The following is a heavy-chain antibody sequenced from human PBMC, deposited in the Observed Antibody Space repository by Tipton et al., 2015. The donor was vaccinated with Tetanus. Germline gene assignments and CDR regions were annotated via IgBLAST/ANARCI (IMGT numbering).Heavy chain of an antibody. Sequence: TLSLTCAVYGGSFSGYYWSWIRQPPGKGLEWIGSFYYSGSTYYNPSLKSRVTISVDTSKNQFSLKLRPVTAADTAVYYCATSGGGHCGAKCLINFFDPWGQGTLVTVSS. CDR2: FYYSGST. D-gene: IGHD2-15*01. J-gene: IGHJ5*02. CDR1: GGSFSGYY. CDR3: ATSGGGHCGAKCLINFFDP. V-gene: IGHV4-34*01.